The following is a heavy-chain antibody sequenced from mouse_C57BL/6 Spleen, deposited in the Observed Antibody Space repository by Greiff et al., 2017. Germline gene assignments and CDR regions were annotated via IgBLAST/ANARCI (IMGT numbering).Heavy chain of an antibody. D-gene: IGHD1-1*01. CDR3: ARDDYYGSSYAWFAY. V-gene: IGHV1-53*01. CDR2: INPSNGGT. CDR1: GYTFTSYW. Sequence: QVQLQQPGTELVKPGASVKLSCKASGYTFTSYWMHWVKQRPGQGLEWIGNINPSNGGTNYNEKFKRKATLTVYKSSSTAYMQLSILTSEDSAVYYCARDDYYGSSYAWFAYWGQGTLVTVSA. J-gene: IGHJ3*01.